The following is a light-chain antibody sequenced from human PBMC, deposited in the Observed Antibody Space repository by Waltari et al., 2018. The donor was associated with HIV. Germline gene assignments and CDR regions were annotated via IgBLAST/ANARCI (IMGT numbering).Light chain of an antibody. V-gene: IGKV1-13*02. CDR2: DAS. CDR3: QQFNSYPLT. Sequence: AIQFTQSPSSLSASVGARVTITCRVSQDISGALAWYQQKPGKPPKILIHDASIVETGVPSKFSGSGAGADFTLTISSLQPEDFATYYCQQFNSYPLTFGAGTTVEIK. CDR1: QDISGA. J-gene: IGKJ4*01.